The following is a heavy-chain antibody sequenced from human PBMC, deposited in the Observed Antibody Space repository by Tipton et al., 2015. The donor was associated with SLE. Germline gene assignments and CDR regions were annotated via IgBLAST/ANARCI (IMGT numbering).Heavy chain of an antibody. J-gene: IGHJ4*02. CDR2: IYSGGST. Sequence: SLRLSCAASGFSVSNNYMSWVRQAPGKGLEWVSVIYSGGSTYYADSVKGRVTISRDNSKNTLYLQMNSLRAEDTAVYYCARSSGWTSPYYFDYWGQGTLVTVSS. CDR3: ARSSGWTSPYYFDY. CDR1: GFSVSNNY. D-gene: IGHD6-19*01. V-gene: IGHV3-53*01.